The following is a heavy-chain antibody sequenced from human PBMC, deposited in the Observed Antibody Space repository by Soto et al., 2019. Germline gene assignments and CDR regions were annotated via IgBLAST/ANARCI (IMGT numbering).Heavy chain of an antibody. D-gene: IGHD4-4*01. CDR3: ASSYSNYALIDCYYYGMDV. CDR2: INAGNGNT. Sequence: GASVKVSCKASGYTFASYAMHWVRQAPGQRLEWMGWINAGNGNTKYSQKFQGRVTITRDTSASTAYMELSSLRSEDTAVYYCASSYSNYALIDCYYYGMDVWGQGTTVTVSS. CDR1: GYTFASYA. V-gene: IGHV1-3*01. J-gene: IGHJ6*02.